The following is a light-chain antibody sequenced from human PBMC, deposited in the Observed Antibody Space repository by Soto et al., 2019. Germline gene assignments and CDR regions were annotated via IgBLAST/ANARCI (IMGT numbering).Light chain of an antibody. CDR2: KAS. CDR1: QTISSW. Sequence: DIQMTQSPSTLSGSVGDRVTITCRASQTISSWLAWYQQKPGKAPKLLIYKASTLKSGVPSRFSGSGSGTEFTLTISSLQPHDFASYYCQHYNSYSVAFGQGNKVELK. J-gene: IGKJ1*01. V-gene: IGKV1-5*03. CDR3: QHYNSYSVA.